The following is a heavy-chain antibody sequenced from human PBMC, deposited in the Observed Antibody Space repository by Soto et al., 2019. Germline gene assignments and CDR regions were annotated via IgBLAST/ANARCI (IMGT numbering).Heavy chain of an antibody. V-gene: IGHV1-18*01. CDR1: GYTFISYG. D-gene: IGHD6-13*01. CDR3: ARAGYATSWGGILHTGLHVVEIDL. J-gene: IGHJ4*01. CDR2: ISPYNGKT. Sequence: QINLVQSGAEVKKAGASVKVSCKASGYTFISYGIAWVRQAPGQGLEWMGWISPYNGKTYYAQKFQDRVTLTTDTSTSTAYMDVRRLRSDDTALYYCARAGYATSWGGILHTGLHVVEIDLWGQGTLVTVSS.